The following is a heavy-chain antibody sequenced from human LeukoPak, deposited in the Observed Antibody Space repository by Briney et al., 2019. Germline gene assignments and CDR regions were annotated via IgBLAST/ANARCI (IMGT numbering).Heavy chain of an antibody. D-gene: IGHD2-2*01. CDR2: ISGSGGST. CDR1: GFTFSSYA. V-gene: IGHV3-23*01. Sequence: GGSLRLSCAASGFTFSSYAMSWVRQAPGEGLEWVSAISGSGGSTYYADSVKGRFTISRDNSKNTLYLQMNSLRAEDTAVYYCAKDIVVVPAARDYWGQGTLVTVSS. J-gene: IGHJ4*02. CDR3: AKDIVVVPAARDY.